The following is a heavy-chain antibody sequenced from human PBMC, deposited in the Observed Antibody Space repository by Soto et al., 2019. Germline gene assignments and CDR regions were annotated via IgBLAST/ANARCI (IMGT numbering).Heavy chain of an antibody. D-gene: IGHD6-19*01. J-gene: IGHJ6*04. CDR3: ARAAVDYYYYGMDY. CDR2: IGTAGDT. CDR1: GFTFSSYD. Sequence: EVQLVESGGGLVQPGGSLRLSCAASGFTFSSYDMHWVRQATGKGLEWVSAIGTAGDTYYPGSVKGRFTISRENAKISYHLQIYSLRAGDTAVYYWARAAVDYYYYGMDYSGKVTTLTVSS. V-gene: IGHV3-13*04.